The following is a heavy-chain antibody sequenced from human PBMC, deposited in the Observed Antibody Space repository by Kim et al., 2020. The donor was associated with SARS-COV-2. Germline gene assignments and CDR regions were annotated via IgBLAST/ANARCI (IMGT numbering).Heavy chain of an antibody. V-gene: IGHV4-39*01. J-gene: IGHJ4*02. CDR3: ARPDFWSGYPDY. CDR2: IYYSGST. D-gene: IGHD3-3*01. CDR1: GGSISSSSYY. Sequence: SETLSLTCTVSGGSISSSSYYWGWIRQPPGKGLEWIGSIYYSGSTYDNPSLKSRVTISVDTSKNQFSLKLSSVTAADTAVYYCARPDFWSGYPDYWGQGTLVTVSS.